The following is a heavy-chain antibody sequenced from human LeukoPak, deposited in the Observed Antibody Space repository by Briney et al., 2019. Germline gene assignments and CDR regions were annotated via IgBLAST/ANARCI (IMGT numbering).Heavy chain of an antibody. CDR1: GFTFSSYG. V-gene: IGHV3-30*03. J-gene: IGHJ4*02. Sequence: PGRSLRLSCAASGFTFSSYGMHWVRQAPGKGLEWVAVISYDGSNKYYADSVKGRFTISRDNSKNTLYLQMNSLRAEDTAVYYCARDQVLVVAVAGTFDYWGQGTLVTVSS. CDR2: ISYDGSNK. CDR3: ARDQVLVVAVAGTFDY. D-gene: IGHD6-19*01.